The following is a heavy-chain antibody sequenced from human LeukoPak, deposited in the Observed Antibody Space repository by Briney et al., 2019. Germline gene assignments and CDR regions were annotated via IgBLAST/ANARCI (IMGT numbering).Heavy chain of an antibody. CDR3: ARDPWRFGELSIDY. Sequence: ASVKVSCKASGYTFTSYAMHWVRQAPGQRLEWMGWINAGNGNTKYSQKFQGRVTITRDTSASTAYMELSSLRSEVTAVYYCARDPWRFGELSIDYWGQGTLVTVSS. CDR1: GYTFTSYA. J-gene: IGHJ4*02. D-gene: IGHD3-10*01. CDR2: INAGNGNT. V-gene: IGHV1-3*01.